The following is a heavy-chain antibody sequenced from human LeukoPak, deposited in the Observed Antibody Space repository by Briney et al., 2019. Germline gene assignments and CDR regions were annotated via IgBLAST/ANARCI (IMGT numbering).Heavy chain of an antibody. D-gene: IGHD5-12*01. CDR1: GGSISSCY. CDR3: ARVYSGYDYDHFDY. V-gene: IGHV4-59*01. Sequence: SETLSLTCTVSGGSISSCYWSWIRQPPGKGLEWIGYIYYSGSTNYNPSLKSRVTISVDTSKNQFSLKLSSVTAADTAVYYCARVYSGYDYDHFDYWGQGTLVTVSS. J-gene: IGHJ4*02. CDR2: IYYSGST.